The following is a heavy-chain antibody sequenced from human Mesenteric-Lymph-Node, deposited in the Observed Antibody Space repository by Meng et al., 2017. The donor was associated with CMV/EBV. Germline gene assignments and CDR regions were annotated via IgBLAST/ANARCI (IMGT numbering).Heavy chain of an antibody. Sequence: CAASGFTFSGYAMSWVRQAPGKGLEWVSAVSGSGGNTYYADSVKGRFTISRDNSKNTQYLQMNRLRAEDTAVYYCARDWQQLEGFDYWGQGTLVTVSS. V-gene: IGHV3-23*01. D-gene: IGHD6-13*01. CDR3: ARDWQQLEGFDY. CDR1: GFTFSGYA. CDR2: VSGSGGNT. J-gene: IGHJ4*02.